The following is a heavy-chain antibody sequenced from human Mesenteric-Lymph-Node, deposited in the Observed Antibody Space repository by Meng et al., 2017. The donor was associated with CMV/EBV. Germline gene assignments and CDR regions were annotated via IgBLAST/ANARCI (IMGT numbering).Heavy chain of an antibody. Sequence: CKASGYNFTSYAMHWVRQAPGQRLEWMGWINAGNGNTKYSQKFQGRVTITRDTSASTAYMELSSLRSEDTAVYYCAIEGGTSSGLDYWGQGTLVTVSS. V-gene: IGHV1-3*01. CDR2: INAGNGNT. J-gene: IGHJ4*02. CDR1: GYNFTSYA. CDR3: AIEGGTSSGLDY. D-gene: IGHD2-15*01.